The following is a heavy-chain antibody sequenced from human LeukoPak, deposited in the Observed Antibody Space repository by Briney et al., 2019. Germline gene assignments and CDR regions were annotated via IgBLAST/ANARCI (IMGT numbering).Heavy chain of an antibody. V-gene: IGHV3-23*01. CDR2: ISASGGST. Sequence: GGSLRLSCAASGFTFCSYAMSWVRQAPGKGLEWVSAISASGGSTYYADSVKGRFTISRDNSNNTLFLQMSSLRAEDTAVYYCAKDRASFVWYFDLWGRGTLVTVSS. CDR1: GFTFCSYA. CDR3: AKDRASFVWYFDL. J-gene: IGHJ2*01. D-gene: IGHD2-2*01.